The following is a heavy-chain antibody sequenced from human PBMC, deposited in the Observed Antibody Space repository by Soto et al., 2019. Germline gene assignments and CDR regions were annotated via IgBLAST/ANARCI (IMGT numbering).Heavy chain of an antibody. CDR3: ARGYCSSTICYIWDNWFDP. D-gene: IGHD2-2*02. V-gene: IGHV4-59*01. J-gene: IGHJ5*02. CDR2: IYYSGRT. Sequence: PSETLSLTCTVSGGSISSYYWSWIRQPPGKGLEWIGYIYYSGRTNYNPSLKSRVTISVDTSKNQFSLKLSSVTAADTAVYYCARGYCSSTICYIWDNWFDPWSQGTLVTVSS. CDR1: GGSISSYY.